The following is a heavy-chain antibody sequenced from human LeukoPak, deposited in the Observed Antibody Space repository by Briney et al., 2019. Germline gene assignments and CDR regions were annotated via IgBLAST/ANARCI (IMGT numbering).Heavy chain of an antibody. V-gene: IGHV3-21*04. CDR3: AKDGYGSGSYYTLGKYYFDY. Sequence: GGSLRLSCAASGFTFSSYSMNWVRQAQGKGMEWVSSISSSSSYIYYADSVKGGFTIYRENEKNSMDMQMNRLRAEGMALYYCAKDGYGSGSYYTLGKYYFDYWGQGTLVTVSS. D-gene: IGHD3-10*01. CDR1: GFTFSSYS. CDR2: ISSSSSYI. J-gene: IGHJ4*02.